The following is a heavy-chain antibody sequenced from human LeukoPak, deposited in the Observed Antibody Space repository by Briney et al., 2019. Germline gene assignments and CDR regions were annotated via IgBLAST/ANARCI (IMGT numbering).Heavy chain of an antibody. V-gene: IGHV3-53*01. J-gene: IGHJ6*02. CDR2: IYSGGST. CDR1: GFTVSSNY. D-gene: IGHD3-16*01. CDR3: AREVVIFPDYYYYGMDV. Sequence: AGGSLRLSCAASGFTVSSNYMSWVRQAPGKGLEWVSVIYSGGSTYYADSVKGRFTISRDNSKNTLYLQMNSLRVDDTAVYYCAREVVIFPDYYYYGMDVWGQGTTVTVSS.